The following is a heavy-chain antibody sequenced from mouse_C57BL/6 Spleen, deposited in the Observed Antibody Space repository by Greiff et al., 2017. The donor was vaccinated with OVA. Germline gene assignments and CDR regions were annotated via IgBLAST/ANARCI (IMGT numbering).Heavy chain of an antibody. D-gene: IGHD2-3*01. Sequence: QVQLKESGPELVKPGASVKISCKASGYAFSSSWMNWVKQRPGKGLEWIGRIYPGDGDTNYNGKFKGKATLTADKSSSTAYMQLSSLTSEDSAVYLCATGWLLRSLAMDDWGQGTSVTVSS. J-gene: IGHJ4*01. CDR3: ATGWLLRSLAMDD. CDR2: IYPGDGDT. CDR1: GYAFSSSW. V-gene: IGHV1-82*01.